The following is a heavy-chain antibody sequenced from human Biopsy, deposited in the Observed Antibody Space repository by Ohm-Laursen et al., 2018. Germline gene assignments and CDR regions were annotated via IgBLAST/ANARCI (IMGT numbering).Heavy chain of an antibody. CDR3: TKADDFWSPEGYYYYFSGMDV. CDR1: GFTFSYYA. J-gene: IGHJ6*02. D-gene: IGHD3-3*01. V-gene: IGHV3-23*01. CDR2: IRSTGGST. Sequence: GSLRLSCTASGFTFSYYAMSWVRQAPGKGLEWVSAIRSTGGSTYYANSVKGRFTISRDNSKNILFLQVNNLRAEDTVIYYCTKADDFWSPEGYYYYFSGMDVWGQGTTVTVSS.